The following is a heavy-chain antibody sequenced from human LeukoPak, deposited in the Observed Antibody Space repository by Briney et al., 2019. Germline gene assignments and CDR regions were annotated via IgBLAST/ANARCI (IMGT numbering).Heavy chain of an antibody. CDR1: GYTFTGYY. CDR3: ARTPLFLFGEFTNNYYFDY. Sequence: GASVKVSCKASGYTFTGYYMHWVRQAPGQGLEWMGWINPNSGGTNYAQKFQGRVTMTRDTSISTAYMELSRLRSDDTAVYYCARTPLFLFGEFTNNYYFDYWGQGTLVTVSS. V-gene: IGHV1-2*02. J-gene: IGHJ4*02. CDR2: INPNSGGT. D-gene: IGHD3-10*02.